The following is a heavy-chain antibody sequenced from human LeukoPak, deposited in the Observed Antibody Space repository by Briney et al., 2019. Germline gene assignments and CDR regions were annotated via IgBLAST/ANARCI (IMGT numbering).Heavy chain of an antibody. J-gene: IGHJ4*02. V-gene: IGHV4-34*01. CDR1: GGSFSGYY. D-gene: IGHD3-22*01. Sequence: SETLSLTCAVYGGSFSGYYWSWIRQPPGKGLEWIREINHSGSTNYNPSLKSRVTISVDTSKNQFSLKLSSVTAADTAVYYCARGGGSSGYYIDYWGQGTLVTVSS. CDR3: ARGGGSSGYYIDY. CDR2: INHSGST.